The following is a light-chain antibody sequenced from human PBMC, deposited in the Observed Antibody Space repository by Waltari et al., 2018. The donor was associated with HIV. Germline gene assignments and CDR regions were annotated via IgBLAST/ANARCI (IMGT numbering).Light chain of an antibody. Sequence: QSVLAQPPSVSGAPGQRVTISCTGSSSTIGSDSQVYWYQHLPGTAPKLLIYGNSNRPSGVPNRFSGSKSDTSASLAITGLQAEDEADYYCQSYDRSLSAWVFGGGTRLNVL. CDR3: QSYDRSLSAWV. V-gene: IGLV1-40*01. J-gene: IGLJ3*02. CDR2: GNS. CDR1: SSTIGSDSQ.